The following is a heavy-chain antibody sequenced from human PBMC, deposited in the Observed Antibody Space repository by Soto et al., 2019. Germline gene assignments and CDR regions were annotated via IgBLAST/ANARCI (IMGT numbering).Heavy chain of an antibody. CDR2: ISGSGSST. CDR3: ASDYYGMDV. CDR1: GFTFSNYA. Sequence: QPGGSLRLSCAASGFTFSNYAMNWVRQAPGKGLEWVSAISGSGSSTNYADSVKGQFTISRDDSKNTLYLQMNSLRAEDTAVYFCASDYYGMDVWGQGTTVTVSS. J-gene: IGHJ6*02. V-gene: IGHV3-23*01.